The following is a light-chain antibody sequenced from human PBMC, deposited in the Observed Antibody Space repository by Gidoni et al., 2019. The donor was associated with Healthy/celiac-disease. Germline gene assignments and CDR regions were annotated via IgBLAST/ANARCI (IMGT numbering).Light chain of an antibody. CDR2: AAS. Sequence: DIQMNQSPSSLSASVGDRVTITCRSSPGIRNDLGLYPQKPGKAPMRLIYAASSLQSGVPSRFLVSGSGTEFTLTICSLQPVDFATYFCLQHNSYPRTFGQGTKVEIK. V-gene: IGKV1-17*01. J-gene: IGKJ1*01. CDR3: LQHNSYPRT. CDR1: PGIRND.